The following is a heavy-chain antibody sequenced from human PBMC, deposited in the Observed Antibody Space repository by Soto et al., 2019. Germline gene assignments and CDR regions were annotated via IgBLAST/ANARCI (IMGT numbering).Heavy chain of an antibody. D-gene: IGHD2-2*01. Sequence: QVQLVQSGAEVKKPGSSVKVSCKASGGTFSSYAISWVRQAPGQGLEWMGGIIPIFGTANYAQKFQGRVTITADESTSTAYMELSSLRSEDTAVYYCAREDIVVVPAATVRYYYYYGMDVWGQGTTVTVSS. CDR2: IIPIFGTA. V-gene: IGHV1-69*01. CDR3: AREDIVVVPAATVRYYYYYGMDV. J-gene: IGHJ6*02. CDR1: GGTFSSYA.